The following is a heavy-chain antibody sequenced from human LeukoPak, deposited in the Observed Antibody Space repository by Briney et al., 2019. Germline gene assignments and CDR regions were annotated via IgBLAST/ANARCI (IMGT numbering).Heavy chain of an antibody. CDR2: IYYSGST. J-gene: IGHJ4*02. Sequence: SETLSLTGTVSGGSISSGDYYWSWIRQPPGKGLEWIGYIYYSGSTYYNPSLKSRVTISVDTSKNQFSLKLSSVTAADTAVYYCARVRPIFGVVIIYLDYWGQGTLVTVSS. CDR3: ARVRPIFGVVIIYLDY. D-gene: IGHD3-3*01. V-gene: IGHV4-30-4*01. CDR1: GGSISSGDYY.